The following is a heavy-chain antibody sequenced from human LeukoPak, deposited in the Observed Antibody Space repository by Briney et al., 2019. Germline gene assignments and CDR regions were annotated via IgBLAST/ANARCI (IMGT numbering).Heavy chain of an antibody. V-gene: IGHV3-23*01. Sequence: GGSLRLSCAASGFAFSSYAMSWVRQAPGKGLEWVSAISGSGGSAYYADSVKGRFTISRDNSKNTLYLQMNSLRAEDTAVYYCAKAVVVGAVAGGYWGQGTLVTVSS. CDR3: AKAVVVGAVAGGY. CDR2: ISGSGGSA. J-gene: IGHJ4*02. CDR1: GFAFSSYA. D-gene: IGHD6-19*01.